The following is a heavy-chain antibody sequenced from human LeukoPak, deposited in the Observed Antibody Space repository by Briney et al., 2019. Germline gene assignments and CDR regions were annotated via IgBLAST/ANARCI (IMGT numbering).Heavy chain of an antibody. CDR2: IYYSGST. V-gene: IGHV4-38-2*02. CDR3: ARDSDYYDSPDAFDI. Sequence: SETLSLTCTVSGYSLSSGYYWGWIRQPPGKGLEWIGSIYYSGSTYYNPSLKSRVTISVDTSKNQFSLKLSSATAADTAVYYCARDSDYYDSPDAFDIWGQGTMVTVSS. CDR1: GYSLSSGYY. J-gene: IGHJ3*02. D-gene: IGHD3-22*01.